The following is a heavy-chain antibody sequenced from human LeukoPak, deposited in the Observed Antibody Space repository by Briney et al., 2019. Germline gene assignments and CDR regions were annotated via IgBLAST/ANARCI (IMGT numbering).Heavy chain of an antibody. D-gene: IGHD6-19*01. CDR2: IYYSGST. CDR3: ARGLAAAAVAGLDY. V-gene: IGHV4-59*01. J-gene: IGHJ4*02. CDR1: GGSISSYY. Sequence: SETLSLTCTVSGGSISSYYWSWIRQPPGKGLEWIGYIYYSGSTNYNPSLKSRVTISVDTSKNQFSLKLSSVTAADTAVYYCARGLAAAAVAGLDYGGQGTLVTVSS.